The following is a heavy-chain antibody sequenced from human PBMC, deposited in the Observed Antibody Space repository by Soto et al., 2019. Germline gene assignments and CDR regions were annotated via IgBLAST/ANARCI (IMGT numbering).Heavy chain of an antibody. J-gene: IGHJ4*02. Sequence: GGSLRLSCAASGFTFNTYSMNWVRQAPGRGLEWVSYISTSSSTIYYADSVKGRFTISRDNAKNSLYLQMNSLRAEDTAVYYCARWNYDTTGYYKGALDDWGQGTRVTVSS. V-gene: IGHV3-48*01. CDR1: GFTFNTYS. D-gene: IGHD3-22*01. CDR2: ISTSSSTI. CDR3: ARWNYDTTGYYKGALDD.